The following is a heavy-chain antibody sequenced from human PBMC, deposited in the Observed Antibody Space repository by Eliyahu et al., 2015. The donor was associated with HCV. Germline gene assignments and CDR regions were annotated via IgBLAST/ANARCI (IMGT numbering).Heavy chain of an antibody. CDR3: TTESPGYSSSWYRGIGYYYGMDV. CDR2: IKSKTDGGTT. Sequence: EVQLVESGGGLVKPGGSLRLSCAASVFTFSNAWMNWVRQAPGKGLEWVGRIKSKTDGGTTDYAAPVKGRFTISRDDSKNTLYLQMNSLKTEDTAVYYCTTESPGYSSSWYRGIGYYYGMDVWGQGTTVTVSS. J-gene: IGHJ6*02. D-gene: IGHD6-13*01. V-gene: IGHV3-15*07. CDR1: VFTFSNAW.